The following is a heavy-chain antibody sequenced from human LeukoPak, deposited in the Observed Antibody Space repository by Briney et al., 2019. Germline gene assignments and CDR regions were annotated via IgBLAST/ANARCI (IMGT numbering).Heavy chain of an antibody. CDR1: VYTFTGYY. CDR2: INPNSGGT. D-gene: IGHD1-26*01. CDR3: ARASSGSSRINFDY. J-gene: IGHJ4*02. Sequence: GASVKVSRKASVYTFTGYYMHWVRQAPGQGRDCMGRINPNSGGTNYAQKFHGRGTMPRDPSIRTAYTELRRLRSDDPAVYYCARASSGSSRINFDYWGQGPLVTVSS. V-gene: IGHV1-2*06.